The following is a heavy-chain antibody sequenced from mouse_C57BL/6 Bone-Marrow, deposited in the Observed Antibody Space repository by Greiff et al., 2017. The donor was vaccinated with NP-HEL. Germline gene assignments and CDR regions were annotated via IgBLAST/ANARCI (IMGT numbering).Heavy chain of an antibody. D-gene: IGHD2-10*01. Sequence: EVKLVESGGDLVKPGGSLKLSCAASGFTFSSYGMSWVRQTPDKRLEWVATISSGGSDTYYPDSVKGRFTISRDNAKNTLYLQMSSLKSEDTAMYYCARPLLGAYAMDYWGQGTSVTVSS. J-gene: IGHJ4*01. CDR2: ISSGGSDT. V-gene: IGHV5-6*02. CDR1: GFTFSSYG. CDR3: ARPLLGAYAMDY.